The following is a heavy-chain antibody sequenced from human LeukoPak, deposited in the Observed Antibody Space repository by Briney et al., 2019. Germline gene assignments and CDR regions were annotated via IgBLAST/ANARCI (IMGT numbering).Heavy chain of an antibody. D-gene: IGHD3-3*01. CDR1: GYTFTSYD. CDR3: ARGLFFDFWSGYYENWFDP. V-gene: IGHV1-2*02. Sequence: ASVKVSCKASGYTFTSYDINWVRQATGQGLEWMGWINPNSGGTNYAQKFQGRVTMTRDTSISTAYMELSRLRSDDTAVYYCARGLFFDFWSGYYENWFDPWGQGTLVTVSS. CDR2: INPNSGGT. J-gene: IGHJ5*02.